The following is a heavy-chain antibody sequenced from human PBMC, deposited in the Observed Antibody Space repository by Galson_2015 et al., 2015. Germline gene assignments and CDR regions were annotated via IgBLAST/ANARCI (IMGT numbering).Heavy chain of an antibody. Sequence: PALVKPTQTLTLTCTFSGFSLRNTGVGVGWIRQPPGKALEWLALIYWDDDKRYSPSLKSRLTITKDTSNNQVVLTMTNMDPVDTATYYCAYILGYCSGGSCYSDLGFYYYGMDVWGHGTMVTVSS. D-gene: IGHD2-15*01. V-gene: IGHV2-5*02. CDR2: IYWDDDK. CDR1: GFSLRNTGVG. J-gene: IGHJ6*02. CDR3: AYILGYCSGGSCYSDLGFYYYGMDV.